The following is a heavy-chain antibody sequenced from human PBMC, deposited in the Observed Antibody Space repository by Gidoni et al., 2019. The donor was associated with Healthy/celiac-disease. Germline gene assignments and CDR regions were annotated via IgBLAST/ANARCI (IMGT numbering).Heavy chain of an antibody. CDR1: GFTFSSYS. D-gene: IGHD5-18*01. Sequence: EVQLVEAGGGWVQPGGSLRLSCAASGFTFSSYSIHWVRQAPGKGLEWVSYISSSSSTIYYADSVKGRFTISRDNAKNSLYLQMNSLRDEDTAVYYCARQDVDTAMVQYYYYGMDVWGQGTTVTVSS. J-gene: IGHJ6*02. V-gene: IGHV3-48*02. CDR2: ISSSSSTI. CDR3: ARQDVDTAMVQYYYYGMDV.